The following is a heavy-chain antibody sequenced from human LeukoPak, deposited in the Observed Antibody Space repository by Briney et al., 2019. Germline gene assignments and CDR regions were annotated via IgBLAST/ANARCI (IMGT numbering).Heavy chain of an antibody. Sequence: YFSYTGNTNYIPSLKSLVTISVDTSKNQFSLKLSSVTAPDTAVYYCARGPLDSGYTYFDYWGQGTLVSVSS. D-gene: IGHD5-12*01. V-gene: IGHV4-59*09. CDR3: ARGPLDSGYTYFDY. CDR2: FSYTGNT. J-gene: IGHJ4*02.